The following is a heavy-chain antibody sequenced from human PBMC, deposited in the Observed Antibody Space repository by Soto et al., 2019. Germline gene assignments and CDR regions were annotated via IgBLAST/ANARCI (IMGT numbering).Heavy chain of an antibody. Sequence: ASVKVSCKASGYTFTSYGISWARHAPGQGLEWMGWISAYNGNTNYAQKLQGRVTMTTDTSTSTAYMELRSLRSDDTAVYYCARDRGHCSGGSCYSLNYYYYYMDVWGKGTTVTVSS. CDR2: ISAYNGNT. V-gene: IGHV1-18*01. CDR3: ARDRGHCSGGSCYSLNYYYYYMDV. CDR1: GYTFTSYG. D-gene: IGHD2-15*01. J-gene: IGHJ6*03.